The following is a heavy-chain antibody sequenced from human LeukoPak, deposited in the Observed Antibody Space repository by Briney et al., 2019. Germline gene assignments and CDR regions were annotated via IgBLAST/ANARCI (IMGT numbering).Heavy chain of an antibody. CDR2: INHSGST. CDR3: ARSSPMISYYYDSSGPKHDAFDI. V-gene: IGHV4-34*01. CDR1: GGSFSGYY. J-gene: IGHJ3*02. Sequence: KTSETLSLTCAVYGGSFSGYYWSWIRQPPGKGLEWIGEINHSGSTNYNPSLKSRVTISVDKSKNQFSLKLSSVTAADTAVYYCARSSPMISYYYDSSGPKHDAFDIWGQGTMVTVSS. D-gene: IGHD3-22*01.